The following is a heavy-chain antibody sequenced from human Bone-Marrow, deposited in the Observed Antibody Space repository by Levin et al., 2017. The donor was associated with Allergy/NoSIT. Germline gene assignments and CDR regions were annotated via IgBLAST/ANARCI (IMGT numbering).Heavy chain of an antibody. Sequence: GGSLRLSCEASGSIFTNYWIGWVRQVPGKGLEWMGIVYPDDSTTRVSPSFKGQVAISADKSISTAYLQWSSLRASDSAMYFCVRQQRWQIVPNFDHWGQGTLVTVSS. V-gene: IGHV5-51*01. J-gene: IGHJ4*02. CDR2: VYPDDSTT. D-gene: IGHD2/OR15-2a*01. CDR3: VRQQRWQIVPNFDH. CDR1: GSIFTNYW.